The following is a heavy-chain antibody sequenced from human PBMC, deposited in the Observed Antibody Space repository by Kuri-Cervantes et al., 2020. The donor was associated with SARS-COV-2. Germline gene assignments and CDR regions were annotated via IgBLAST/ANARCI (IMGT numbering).Heavy chain of an antibody. CDR3: ARALPWDLRGNDAFDI. Sequence: SQTLSLTCAVYGGSFSGYYWSWIRQPPGKGLEWIGEINHSGSTNYNPSLKSRATISVDTSKNQFSLKLSSVTAADTAVYYCARALPWDLRGNDAFDIWGQGTMVTVSS. V-gene: IGHV4-34*01. CDR2: INHSGST. D-gene: IGHD1-26*01. J-gene: IGHJ3*02. CDR1: GGSFSGYY.